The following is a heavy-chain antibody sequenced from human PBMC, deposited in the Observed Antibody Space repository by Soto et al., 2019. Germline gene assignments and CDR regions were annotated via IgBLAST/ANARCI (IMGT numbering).Heavy chain of an antibody. CDR1: GGSFSGYY. J-gene: IGHJ4*02. V-gene: IGHV4-34*01. CDR3: ARDRPESYSSGWSVDY. Sequence: SETLSLTCAVYGGSFSGYYWSWIRQPPGKGLEWIGEINHSGSTNYNPSLKSRVTISVDTSKNQFSLKLSSVTAADTAVYYCARDRPESYSSGWSVDYWGQGTLVTVSS. CDR2: INHSGST. D-gene: IGHD6-19*01.